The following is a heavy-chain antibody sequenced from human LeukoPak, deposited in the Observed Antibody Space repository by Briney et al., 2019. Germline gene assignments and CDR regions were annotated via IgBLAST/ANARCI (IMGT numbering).Heavy chain of an antibody. CDR1: GYTFSNYG. CDR3: ARAGGEWDFDY. J-gene: IGHJ4*02. Sequence: ASVKVSCKASGYTFSNYGIHWVRQAPGQRLEWMGWINVGNGNTKYSQEFQGRVTITRDTFGSTAYMDLNSLRSDDMAVYYCARAGGEWDFDYWGQGTLVTVSS. CDR2: INVGNGNT. V-gene: IGHV1-3*03. D-gene: IGHD3-16*01.